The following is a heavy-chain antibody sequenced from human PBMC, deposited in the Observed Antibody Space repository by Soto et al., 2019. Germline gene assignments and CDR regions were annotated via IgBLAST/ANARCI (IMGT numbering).Heavy chain of an antibody. CDR2: INAGNGNT. J-gene: IGHJ4*02. V-gene: IGHV1-3*01. Sequence: ASVKVSCKASGYTFASYAMHWGRQAPGQRLEWMGWINAGNGNTKYSQKFQGRVTITRDTSASTAYMELSSLRSEDTAVYYCARVWNYYDSGPYFDYWGQGTLVTVSS. CDR3: ARVWNYYDSGPYFDY. CDR1: GYTFASYA. D-gene: IGHD3-22*01.